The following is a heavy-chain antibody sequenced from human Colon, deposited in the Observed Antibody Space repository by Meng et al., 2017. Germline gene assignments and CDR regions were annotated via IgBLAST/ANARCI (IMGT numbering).Heavy chain of an antibody. D-gene: IGHD3-16*01. J-gene: IGHJ4*02. Sequence: QVRLQVSGPGLGKPSETLSLTCAFSGASLPTRNVWNWVRQAPGKGLEWIGYVFHTGGTSYNPSLESRLTISVDRSKNQFYLNLRSVTAADTATYYCARGGDWGFDYWGPGTLVTVSS. V-gene: IGHV4-4*02. CDR3: ARGGDWGFDY. CDR1: GASLPTRNV. CDR2: VFHTGGT.